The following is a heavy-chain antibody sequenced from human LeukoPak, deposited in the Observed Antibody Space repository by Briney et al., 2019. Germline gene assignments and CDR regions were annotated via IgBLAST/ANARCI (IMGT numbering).Heavy chain of an antibody. Sequence: GGSLRLSCAASGFTFSSYGMHWVRQAPGKGLEWVAVISYDGSNKYYADSVKGRFTISRDNSKNTLYLQMNSLRAEDTAVYYCARDYYDSSDYSLGSFDYWGQGTLVTVSS. CDR3: ARDYYDSSDYSLGSFDY. J-gene: IGHJ4*02. CDR2: ISYDGSNK. CDR1: GFTFSSYG. D-gene: IGHD3-22*01. V-gene: IGHV3-30*03.